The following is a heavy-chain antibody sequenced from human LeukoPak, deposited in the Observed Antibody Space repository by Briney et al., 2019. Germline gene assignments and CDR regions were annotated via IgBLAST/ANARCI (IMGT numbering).Heavy chain of an antibody. D-gene: IGHD3-10*01. CDR3: AVGSYYFDY. CDR1: GFTFSSYN. V-gene: IGHV3-23*01. CDR2: ISGSSAST. J-gene: IGHJ4*02. Sequence: GGSLRLSCAASGFTFSSYNMNWVRQAPGKGLEWVSGISGSSASTYYADSVKGRFTISRDNSKNTLYVQMNSLRAEDTAIYYCAVGSYYFDYWGQGTLVTVSS.